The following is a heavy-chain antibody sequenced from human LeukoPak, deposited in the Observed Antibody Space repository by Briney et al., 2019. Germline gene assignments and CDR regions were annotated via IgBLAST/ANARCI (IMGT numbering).Heavy chain of an antibody. CDR1: GGSISSSSYY. CDR3: ARTPSYYDSSGYADY. J-gene: IGHJ4*02. D-gene: IGHD3-22*01. V-gene: IGHV4-39*07. CDR2: IYYSGST. Sequence: SETLSLTCTVSGGSISSSSYYWGWIRQPPGKGLEWIGSIYYSGSTYYNPSLKSRVTISVDTSKNQFSLKLSSVTAADTAVYYCARTPSYYDSSGYADYWGQGTLVTVSS.